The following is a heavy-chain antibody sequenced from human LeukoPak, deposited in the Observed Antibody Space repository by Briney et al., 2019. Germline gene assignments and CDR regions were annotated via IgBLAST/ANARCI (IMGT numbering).Heavy chain of an antibody. CDR3: TRVGYIDEGIDY. CDR2: IKQDGSKK. V-gene: IGHV3-7*04. CDR1: GFTFSSYG. Sequence: GGSLRLSCAASGFTFSSYGMHWVRQAPGKGLEWVANIKQDGSKKSYVDSVKGRFTISRDNAKNSLYLQMNSLRAEDTAIYYCTRVGYIDEGIDYWGQGTLVTVSS. D-gene: IGHD5-24*01. J-gene: IGHJ4*02.